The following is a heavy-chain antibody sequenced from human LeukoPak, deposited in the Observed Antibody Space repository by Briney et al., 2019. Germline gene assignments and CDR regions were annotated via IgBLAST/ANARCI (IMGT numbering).Heavy chain of an antibody. D-gene: IGHD2-15*01. Sequence: GGSLRLSCAASGFTFSNYAMSWVRQAPGKGLEWVSDFCGSGGNSYYADSVKGRFTISRDNFKNTLYLQMNSLRAEDTAVYYCAKNRGNSCYTSVDCWGQGTLVTVSS. CDR3: AKNRGNSCYTSVDC. V-gene: IGHV3-23*01. J-gene: IGHJ4*02. CDR2: FCGSGGNS. CDR1: GFTFSNYA.